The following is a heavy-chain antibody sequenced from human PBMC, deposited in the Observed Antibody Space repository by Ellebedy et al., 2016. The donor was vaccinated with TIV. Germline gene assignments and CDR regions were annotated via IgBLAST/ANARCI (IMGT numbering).Heavy chain of an antibody. J-gene: IGHJ3*02. CDR3: ARGPALSPAFDI. CDR2: INHSGST. V-gene: IGHV4-39*07. Sequence: MPSETLSLTCTVSGGSISSSSYYWGWIRQPPGKGLEWIGEINHSGSTNYNPSLKSRVTISVDTSKNQFSLKLSSVTAADTAVYYCARGPALSPAFDIWGQGTMVTVSS. D-gene: IGHD2-2*01. CDR1: GGSISSSSYY.